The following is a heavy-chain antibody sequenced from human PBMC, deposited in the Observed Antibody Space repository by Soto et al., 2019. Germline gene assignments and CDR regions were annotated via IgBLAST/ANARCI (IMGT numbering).Heavy chain of an antibody. CDR3: AKWNGYGDY. V-gene: IGHV3-23*01. CDR2: VSGGSGST. J-gene: IGHJ4*02. D-gene: IGHD1-1*01. CDR1: GFSFSPYA. Sequence: EVQLLQSGGGLVQPGGSLRLSWLVSGFSFSPYAVTWVRQAPGRGLEWVSGVSGGSGSTHYADSVKGRFTISRDNSKNTMYLQMNSLRAEDTAVYYCAKWNGYGDYWGQGTLVTVSS.